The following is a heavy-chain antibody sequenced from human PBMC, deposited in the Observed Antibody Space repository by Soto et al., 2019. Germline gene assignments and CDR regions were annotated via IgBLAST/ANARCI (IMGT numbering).Heavy chain of an antibody. CDR2: ISSSGTTI. D-gene: IGHD3-16*02. CDR1: GFTFSDYY. Sequence: GGSLRLSCAASGFTFSDYYMSWIRQAPGKGLEWVSYISSSGTTIYYADSVKGRFTISRDNARNSLFLQMNSLRAEDTAVYYCAKGYVWGSYRPSMDVWGHGTTVTVSS. CDR3: AKGYVWGSYRPSMDV. V-gene: IGHV3-11*01. J-gene: IGHJ6*02.